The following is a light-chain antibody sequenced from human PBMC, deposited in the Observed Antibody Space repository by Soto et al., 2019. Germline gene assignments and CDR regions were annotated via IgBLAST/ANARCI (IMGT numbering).Light chain of an antibody. J-gene: IGKJ2*01. V-gene: IGKV3-20*01. Sequence: DIVLTQSPGTLSLSPGERATLSCRASQSISSSYLAWYQQKPGQAPRLLIHGVSTRATGIADRFSGSGSGTDFTLTISRLEPEDCAVYYCQHYVTSPYIFGQGTKLEIK. CDR1: QSISSSY. CDR2: GVS. CDR3: QHYVTSPYI.